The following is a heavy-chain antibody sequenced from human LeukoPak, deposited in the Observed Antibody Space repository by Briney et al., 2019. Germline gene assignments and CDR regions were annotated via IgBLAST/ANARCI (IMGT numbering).Heavy chain of an antibody. CDR1: GGSISSYY. Sequence: SETLSLTCTVSGGSISSYYWSWIRQPPGKGLEWIGYIYYSGSTNYNPSLKSRVTISVDTSKNQFSLKLSSVTAADTAVYYCARGGGWSPYYFDYWGQGTLVTVSS. CDR3: ARGGGWSPYYFDY. CDR2: IYYSGST. J-gene: IGHJ4*02. D-gene: IGHD6-19*01. V-gene: IGHV4-59*01.